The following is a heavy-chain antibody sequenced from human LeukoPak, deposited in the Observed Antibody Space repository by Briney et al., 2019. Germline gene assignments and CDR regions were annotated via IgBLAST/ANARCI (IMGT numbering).Heavy chain of an antibody. D-gene: IGHD3-16*01. CDR1: GFTFSSYW. CDR2: IKQDGTER. V-gene: IGHV3-7*01. Sequence: GSVRLSCEASGFTFSSYWMSWVRQAPGKGLEWVANIKQDGTERYYVDSVKGRFTISRDNAKRSLYLQMNSLRAEDTAVYYCGREHVAVDYWGQGTLVTVSS. CDR3: GREHVAVDY. J-gene: IGHJ4*02.